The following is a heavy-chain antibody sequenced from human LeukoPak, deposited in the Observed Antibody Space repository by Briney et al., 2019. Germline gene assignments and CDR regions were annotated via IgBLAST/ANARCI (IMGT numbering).Heavy chain of an antibody. CDR2: ITPSGGST. CDR3: ARGGEDIVVVPAAILDY. D-gene: IGHD2-2*01. Sequence: GASLKVSCKASGYTFTSYYMHWVRQAPGQGLEWMGIITPSGGSTSYAQIFQGRVTMTRDTSTSTVYMELSSLRSEDTAVYYCARGGEDIVVVPAAILDYWGQGTLVTVSS. J-gene: IGHJ4*02. CDR1: GYTFTSYY. V-gene: IGHV1-46*01.